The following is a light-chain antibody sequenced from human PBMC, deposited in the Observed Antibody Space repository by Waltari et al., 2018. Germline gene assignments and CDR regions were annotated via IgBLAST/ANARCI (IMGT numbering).Light chain of an antibody. J-gene: IGKJ4*01. V-gene: IGKV4-1*01. CDR3: QQYYNTPT. CDR2: WAS. CDR1: QSVLYSPNNKNY. Sequence: DIVMTQSPDSLAVSLGERATINCKSSQSVLYSPNNKNYLAWYQQKPGQAPKVLIYWASTRESGVPDRFSGSGSGTDFTLTISSLQAEDVAVYYCQQYYNTPTFGGGTKVEIK.